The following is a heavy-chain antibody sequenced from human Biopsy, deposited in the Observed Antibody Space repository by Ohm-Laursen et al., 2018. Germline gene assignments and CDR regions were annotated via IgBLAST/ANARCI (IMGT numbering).Heavy chain of an antibody. Sequence: SLRLSCAASGFTFSDYALQWVRQAPGKGLEWVAFIFYDGSNTYYADSVKGRFTISRDNSRDTLYLQMSSLRAEDTAVYYCAKDRYNYTPIGGFSMDVWGQGTLVTVSS. CDR1: GFTFSDYA. D-gene: IGHD5-18*01. CDR3: AKDRYNYTPIGGFSMDV. V-gene: IGHV3-30*18. CDR2: IFYDGSNT. J-gene: IGHJ4*02.